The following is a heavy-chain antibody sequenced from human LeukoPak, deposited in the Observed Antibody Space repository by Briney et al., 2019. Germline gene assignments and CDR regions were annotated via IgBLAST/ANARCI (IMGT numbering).Heavy chain of an antibody. CDR3: AKRWSYNFGESKPFDY. CDR2: IRYDGSDE. Sequence: GGSLRLSCATSGFMFSTYDMHWVRQAPGKGLEWVAFIRYDGSDEYYADSVKGRFTISRDNSKNTLYLQMNGLRGEDTAVYYCAKRWSYNFGESKPFDYWGQGTLVTVSS. D-gene: IGHD1-1*01. V-gene: IGHV3-30*02. CDR1: GFMFSTYD. J-gene: IGHJ4*02.